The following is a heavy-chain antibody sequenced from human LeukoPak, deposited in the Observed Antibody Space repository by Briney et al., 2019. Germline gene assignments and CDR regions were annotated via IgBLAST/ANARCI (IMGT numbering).Heavy chain of an antibody. CDR2: INHSGST. CDR3: AGGELPAL. Sequence: SETLSLTCAVYGESFSGRYWSWIRQPPGKGLEWSGEINHSGSTNYNPSLKSRVTISVDTSKKQFSLKRSSVTAADTAVYYCAGGELPALWGQGPLVTVSS. D-gene: IGHD1-26*01. J-gene: IGHJ4*02. V-gene: IGHV4-34*01. CDR1: GESFSGRY.